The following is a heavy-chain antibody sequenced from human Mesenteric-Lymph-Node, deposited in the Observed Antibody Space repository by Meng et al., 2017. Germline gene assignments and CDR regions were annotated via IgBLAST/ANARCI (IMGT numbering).Heavy chain of an antibody. CDR1: GFNFNNYG. Sequence: GESLKISCVVSGFNFNNYGMSWVRQAPGTGLEWVSSISGSSGSTYYADSVKGRFTISRDNSKNTLYLQMNSLRGEDTAVYYCAKDLRTHMVWQYHFDHWGQGTLVTVSS. CDR3: AKDLRTHMVWQYHFDH. D-gene: IGHD3-10*01. CDR2: ISGSSGST. J-gene: IGHJ4*01. V-gene: IGHV3-23*01.